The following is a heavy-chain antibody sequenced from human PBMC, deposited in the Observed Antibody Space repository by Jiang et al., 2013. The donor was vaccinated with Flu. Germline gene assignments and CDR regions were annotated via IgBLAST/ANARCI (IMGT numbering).Heavy chain of an antibody. CDR3: ARDQNGSGYSHIDY. D-gene: IGHD3-22*01. CDR1: GGSISSGDYY. J-gene: IGHJ4*02. Sequence: QTLSLTCTVSGGSISSGDYYWSWIRQPPREGPGVDWVHLLHGSTYYNPSLKSRVTISVDTSKNQFSLKLSSVTAADTAVYYCARDQNGSGYSHIDYWGQGTLVTVSS. V-gene: IGHV4-30-4*01. CDR2: LLHGST.